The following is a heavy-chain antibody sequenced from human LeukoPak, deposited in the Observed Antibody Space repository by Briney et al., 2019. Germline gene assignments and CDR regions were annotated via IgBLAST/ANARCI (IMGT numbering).Heavy chain of an antibody. CDR1: GFTFSSYA. D-gene: IGHD6-13*01. J-gene: IGHJ3*02. CDR3: ARDQMSSSWKESDAFDI. V-gene: IGHV3-30*04. CDR2: ISYDGSNK. Sequence: PGRSLRLSCAASGFTFSSYAMHWVRQAPGKGLEWVAVISYDGSNKYYADSVKGRFTISRDNSKNTLYLQMNSLRAEDTAVYYCARDQMSSSWKESDAFDIWGQGTMVTVSS.